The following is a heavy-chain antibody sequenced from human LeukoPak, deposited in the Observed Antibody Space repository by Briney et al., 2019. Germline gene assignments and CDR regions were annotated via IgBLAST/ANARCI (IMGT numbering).Heavy chain of an antibody. J-gene: IGHJ6*02. D-gene: IGHD3-3*01. Sequence: GGSLRLSCAASGFTFSSYAMHWVRQAPGKGLEWVAVISYDGSKKYYADSVKGRFTTSRDKSKNTLYLQMNSLRAEDTAVYYCARDARSDYDFWSGYYPYYYYGMDVWGQGTTVTVSS. CDR1: GFTFSSYA. V-gene: IGHV3-30*04. CDR3: ARDARSDYDFWSGYYPYYYYGMDV. CDR2: ISYDGSKK.